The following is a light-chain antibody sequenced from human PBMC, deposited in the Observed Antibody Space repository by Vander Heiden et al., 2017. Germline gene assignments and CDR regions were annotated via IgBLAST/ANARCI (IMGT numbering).Light chain of an antibody. Sequence: QSALTQPASVSGSLGQSITISCTGTSNDVGTYDLVSWYQHHPGKAPKLMIYEVTKRPPGVSNRFSGSKSGNKHSLTISGLQAEDEADYHCCTYAGRSTWVFGGGNKLNVL. CDR2: EVT. J-gene: IGLJ3*02. CDR3: CTYAGRSTWV. CDR1: SNDVGTYDL. V-gene: IGLV2-23*02.